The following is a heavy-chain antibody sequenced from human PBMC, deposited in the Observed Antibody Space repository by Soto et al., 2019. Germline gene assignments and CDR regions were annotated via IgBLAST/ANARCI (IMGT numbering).Heavy chain of an antibody. D-gene: IGHD3-22*01. CDR3: ATSPYSYDTSGYLDY. J-gene: IGHJ4*02. V-gene: IGHV1-69*12. CDR2: IIPLFGTT. Sequence: QVQLVQSGAEVKKPGSSVTVSCRASGGTFSNYAINWVRQAPGQGLEWMAGIIPLFGTTNYAQKFQGRVTITADESPSTAYMELTSLRSEDTAGFYCATSPYSYDTSGYLDYWGQGTLVTVSS. CDR1: GGTFSNYA.